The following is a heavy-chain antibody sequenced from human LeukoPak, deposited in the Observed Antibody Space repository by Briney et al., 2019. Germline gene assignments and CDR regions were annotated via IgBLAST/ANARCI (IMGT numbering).Heavy chain of an antibody. CDR2: IKQDGSEK. D-gene: IGHD3-22*01. V-gene: IGHV3-7*01. J-gene: IGHJ4*02. CDR3: ARDLGDSSGFAGGY. Sequence: GGSLRLSCAVSGFTFSSFWMTWVRQAPGKGLEWLANIKQDGSEKYYVDSAKGRFTISRDNAKNSLSLQMNSLRAEDTAVYYCARDLGDSSGFAGGYWGQGTLVTVSS. CDR1: GFTFSSFW.